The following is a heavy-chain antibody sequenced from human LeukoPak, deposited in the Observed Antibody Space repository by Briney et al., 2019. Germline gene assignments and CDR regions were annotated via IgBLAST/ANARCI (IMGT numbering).Heavy chain of an antibody. D-gene: IGHD3-22*01. J-gene: IGHJ4*02. CDR3: ARRDYYDSSGYGY. Sequence: PSETLSLTCAVSGGSISSYYWSWIRQPPGKGLEWIGYIYYSGCTNYNPSLKSRVTISVDTSKNQFSLKLSSVTAADTAVYYCARRDYYDSSGYGYWGQGTLVTVSS. V-gene: IGHV4-59*08. CDR1: GGSISSYY. CDR2: IYYSGCT.